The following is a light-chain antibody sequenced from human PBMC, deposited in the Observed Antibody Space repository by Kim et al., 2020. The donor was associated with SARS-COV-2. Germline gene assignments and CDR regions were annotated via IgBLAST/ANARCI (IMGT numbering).Light chain of an antibody. CDR1: QSINTW. V-gene: IGKV1-39*01. Sequence: IETTQSPSSLSASVGDRITITCQTTQSINTWMNWYQVKPGKVPKLLISDASNLESGVPFRFSASGFGREFTFSISGLQPEDFATYYCQQTFVAPFIFGAGTKVDIK. CDR3: QQTFVAPFI. J-gene: IGKJ4*01. CDR2: DAS.